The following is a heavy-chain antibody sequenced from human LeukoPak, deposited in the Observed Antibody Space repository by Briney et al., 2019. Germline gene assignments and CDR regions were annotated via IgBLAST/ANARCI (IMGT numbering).Heavy chain of an antibody. V-gene: IGHV4-34*01. Sequence: ETLSLTCNVHRGSLRGYNWGCVRQTPGKGREWTGEHNQSGDTYYNPSLKSRVTISVYTSKNQFSLKLSSVTAADTAVYYCARLAPPITGATELDYRGHGTPVTVSS. J-gene: IGHJ4*01. CDR1: RGSLRGYN. CDR3: ARLAPPITGATELDY. D-gene: IGHD1-14*01. CDR2: HNQSGDT.